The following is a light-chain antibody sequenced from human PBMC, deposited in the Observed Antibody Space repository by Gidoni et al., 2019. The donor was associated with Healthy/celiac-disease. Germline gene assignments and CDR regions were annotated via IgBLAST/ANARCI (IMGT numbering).Light chain of an antibody. V-gene: IGLV3-9*01. CDR3: QVWDSSTYVV. CDR1: NIGRKN. J-gene: IGLJ2*01. CDR2: RDR. Sequence: SYELTQPLSVSVALGQTARITCGGNNIGRKNVHWYQQKPGQAHVLVIYRDRNRPSGIPERFSGSNSGNTATLTISRAQAGDEADYYCQVWDSSTYVVFGGGTKLTV.